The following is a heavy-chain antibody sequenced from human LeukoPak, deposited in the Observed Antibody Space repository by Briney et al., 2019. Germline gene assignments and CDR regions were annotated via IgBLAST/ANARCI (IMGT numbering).Heavy chain of an antibody. D-gene: IGHD3-22*01. V-gene: IGHV4-59*01. Sequence: SETLSLICTVSGGSISSYYWSWIRQPPGKGLEWIGYIYYSGNTNYNPSLKSRVTISVDTSKNQFSLKLSSVTAADTAVYYCARAGNYYDSSGYRRYNWFDPWGQGTLVTVSS. CDR1: GGSISSYY. CDR2: IYYSGNT. J-gene: IGHJ5*02. CDR3: ARAGNYYDSSGYRRYNWFDP.